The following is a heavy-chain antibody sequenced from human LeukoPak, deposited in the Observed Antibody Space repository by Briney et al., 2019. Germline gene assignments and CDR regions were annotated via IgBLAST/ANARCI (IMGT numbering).Heavy chain of an antibody. J-gene: IGHJ4*02. CDR3: AREGPRGNSQFDY. Sequence: GTSLRLSCEVSGFTISNHGMHWVRQAPGKGLEWVALIWYDGSNKYYTDSVKGRLTISRDNSMDTLFLQMNSLRVEDTAVYYCAREGPRGNSQFDYWGQGTLVTVSS. V-gene: IGHV3-33*08. CDR2: IWYDGSNK. D-gene: IGHD4-23*01. CDR1: GFTISNHG.